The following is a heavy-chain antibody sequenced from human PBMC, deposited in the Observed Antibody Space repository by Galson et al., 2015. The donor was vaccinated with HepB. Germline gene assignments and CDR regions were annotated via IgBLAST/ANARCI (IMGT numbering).Heavy chain of an antibody. CDR3: AKLLSSGWPPDAFDI. V-gene: IGHV3-30*18. D-gene: IGHD6-19*01. CDR2: ISYDGSNK. CDR1: GFTFSSYG. J-gene: IGHJ3*02. Sequence: RLSCAASGFTFSSYGMHWVRQAPGKGLEWVAVISYDGSNKYYADSVKGRFTISRDNSKNTLYLQMNSLRAEDTAVYYCAKLLSSGWPPDAFDIWGQGTMVTVSS.